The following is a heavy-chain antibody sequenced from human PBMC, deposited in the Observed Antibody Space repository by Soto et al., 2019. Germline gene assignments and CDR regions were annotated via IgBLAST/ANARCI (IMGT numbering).Heavy chain of an antibody. V-gene: IGHV3-15*07. J-gene: IGHJ4*02. CDR3: TTDRNNWNDPPFDY. CDR2: IKSKTDGGTT. Sequence: SNAWMNWVRQAPGKGLEWVGRIKSKTDGGTTDYAAPVKGRFTISRDDSKNTLYLQMNSLKTEDTAVYYCTTDRNNWNDPPFDYWGQGTLVTVSS. CDR1: SNAW. D-gene: IGHD1-20*01.